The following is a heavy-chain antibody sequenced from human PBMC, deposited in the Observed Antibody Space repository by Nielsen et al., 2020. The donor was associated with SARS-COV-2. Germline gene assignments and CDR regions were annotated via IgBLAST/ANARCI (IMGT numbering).Heavy chain of an antibody. J-gene: IGHJ4*02. CDR3: AKDQEEDDYVWGSYRSPFDY. Sequence: GESLKISCAASGFTFSSYGMHWVRQAPGKGLEWVAVISYDGSNKYYADSVKGRFTISRDNAKNSLYLQMNSLRAEDTAVYYCAKDQEEDDYVWGSYRSPFDYWGQGTLVTVSS. D-gene: IGHD3-16*02. V-gene: IGHV3-30*18. CDR2: ISYDGSNK. CDR1: GFTFSSYG.